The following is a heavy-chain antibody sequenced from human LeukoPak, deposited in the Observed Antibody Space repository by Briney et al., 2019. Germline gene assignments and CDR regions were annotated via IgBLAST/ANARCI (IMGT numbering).Heavy chain of an antibody. V-gene: IGHV4-34*01. CDR2: INHSGST. D-gene: IGHD3-10*01. J-gene: IGHJ5*02. Sequence: SETLSLTCAVYGGSFSGYYWSWIRQPPGKGLEWIGEINHSGSTNYNPSLKSRVTISVDTSKNQFSLKLSSVTAADTAVCYCARRVVRGVIGLGSWGQGTLVTVSS. CDR1: GGSFSGYY. CDR3: ARRVVRGVIGLGS.